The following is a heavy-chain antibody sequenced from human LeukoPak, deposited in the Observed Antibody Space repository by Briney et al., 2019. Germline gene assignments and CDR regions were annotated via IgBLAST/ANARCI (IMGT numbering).Heavy chain of an antibody. CDR2: IYHTGST. CDR1: GGSFGSTSYY. V-gene: IGHV4-39*07. CDR3: ARSSNYARNFDY. J-gene: IGHJ4*02. D-gene: IGHD4-11*01. Sequence: SETLSLTCSVSGGSFGSTSYYWGWIRQPPGKGLEWIANIYHTGSTYYNPSLKSRVTISVDTSANQFSLKLSSVTAADTAVYYCARSSNYARNFDYWGQGTLVTVSS.